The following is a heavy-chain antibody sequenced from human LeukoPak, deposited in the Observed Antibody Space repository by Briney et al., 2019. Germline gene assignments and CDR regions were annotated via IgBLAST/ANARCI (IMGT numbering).Heavy chain of an antibody. D-gene: IGHD3-3*01. CDR3: ARDIRDFWSGYLPPYYYGMDV. V-gene: IGHV7-4-1*02. CDR2: INTNTGNP. Sequence: GASVKVSCKASGYTFTSYAMNWVRQAPGQGLEWMGWINTNTGNPTHAQGFTGRFVFSLDTSVSTAYLQISSLKAEDTAVYYCARDIRDFWSGYLPPYYYGMDVWGQGTTVTVSS. J-gene: IGHJ6*02. CDR1: GYTFTSYA.